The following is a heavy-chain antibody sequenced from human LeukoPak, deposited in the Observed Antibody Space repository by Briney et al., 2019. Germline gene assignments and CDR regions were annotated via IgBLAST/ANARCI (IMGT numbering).Heavy chain of an antibody. CDR1: GGSISSSYYY. V-gene: IGHV4-39*01. CDR3: ARHEDRNWYFDH. J-gene: IGHJ4*02. Sequence: SETLSLTCTVSGGSISSSYYYWGWIRRPPGKGLEWIGTIYYSGSTYYNPSLKSRVTISVDTSKNQFSLKLSSVTAPGTAVYYCARHEDRNWYFDHWGQGTLVTVSS. D-gene: IGHD1-1*01. CDR2: IYYSGST.